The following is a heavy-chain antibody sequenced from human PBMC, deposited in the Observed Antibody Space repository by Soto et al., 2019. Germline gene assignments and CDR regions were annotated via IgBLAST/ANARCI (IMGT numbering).Heavy chain of an antibody. CDR1: GYTFTGYY. V-gene: IGHV1-3*01. J-gene: IGHJ6*02. CDR3: ARANLSYYDSSGPNYYYYYGMDV. D-gene: IGHD3-22*01. CDR2: INAGNGNT. Sequence: ASVKLSCKASGYTFTGYYMHWVRQAPGQGLEWMGWINAGNGNTKYSQKFQGRVTITRDTSASTAYMELSSLRSEDTAVYYCARANLSYYDSSGPNYYYYYGMDVWGQGTTVTVSS.